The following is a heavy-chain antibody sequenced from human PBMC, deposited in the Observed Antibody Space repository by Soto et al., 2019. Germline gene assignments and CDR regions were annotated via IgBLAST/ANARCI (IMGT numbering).Heavy chain of an antibody. J-gene: IGHJ5*02. CDR2: IYGSGST. D-gene: IGHD3-3*01. V-gene: IGHV4-4*07. CDR1: GGAIGSHY. Sequence: QIQLQESGPGLVKPSETLSLTCTISGGAIGSHYWTWIRQPAGKGLEWIGRIYGSGSTKYNPSLRSRVTMSLDTSKNQFSLRLESVTAADTAVYYCARGQRFSDWFDPWCQGTLVTVSS. CDR3: ARGQRFSDWFDP.